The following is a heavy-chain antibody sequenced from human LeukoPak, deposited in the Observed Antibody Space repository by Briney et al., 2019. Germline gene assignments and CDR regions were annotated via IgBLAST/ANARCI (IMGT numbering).Heavy chain of an antibody. D-gene: IGHD2-2*01. CDR1: GFTFSSYG. J-gene: IGHJ4*02. Sequence: GGTLRLSCAASGFTFSSYGMSWVRQAPGKGLEWGSAISGSGGSTYYADSVKGRFTISRDNSKNTLYLQMNSLRAEDTAVYYCAKGLGYCSSTSCFRFDYWGQGTLVTVSS. CDR3: AKGLGYCSSTSCFRFDY. V-gene: IGHV3-23*01. CDR2: ISGSGGST.